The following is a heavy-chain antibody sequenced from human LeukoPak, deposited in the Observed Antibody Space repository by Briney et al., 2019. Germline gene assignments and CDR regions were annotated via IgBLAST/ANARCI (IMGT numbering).Heavy chain of an antibody. CDR1: GFTFSNYF. CDR3: ARDDQWLAYYFDY. D-gene: IGHD6-19*01. J-gene: IGHJ4*02. CDR2: INKDGSGT. Sequence: GGSLRLSCAASGFTFSNYFMGWVRQAPGKGLEWVANINKDGSGTSYADSVKGRLTISRDNAKNSLYLQMNGLRVEDTAVYYCARDDQWLAYYFDYWGQGTLVTVSS. V-gene: IGHV3-7*03.